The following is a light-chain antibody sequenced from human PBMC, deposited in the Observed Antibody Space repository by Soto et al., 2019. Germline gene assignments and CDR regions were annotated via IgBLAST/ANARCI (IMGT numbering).Light chain of an antibody. CDR3: CSYAGTYV. CDR2: DVT. Sequence: VLNQPRSVSRAPGQSVTISCRGISDVGRSNYVSWYQQHPGEAPKLVIYDVTKRPSGVPDRFSGSKSGNTASLTISGLQSEDEADYYCCSYAGTYVFGTGTKVTVL. J-gene: IGLJ1*01. V-gene: IGLV2-11*01. CDR1: SDVGRSNY.